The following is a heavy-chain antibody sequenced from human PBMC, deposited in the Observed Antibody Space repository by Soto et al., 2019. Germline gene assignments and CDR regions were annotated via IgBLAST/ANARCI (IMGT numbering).Heavy chain of an antibody. V-gene: IGHV1-2*02. D-gene: IGHD6-13*01. J-gene: IGHJ4*01. CDR3: ARVLQSSWYIQNFDP. CDR1: GYTFTDYY. Sequence: ASVKVSCKASGYTFTDYYMHWVRQAPGQGLEWMGWINPESGDTDYAQKFQGRVTMTRDTSISTAYMELSRLRSDDSAVYYCARVLQSSWYIQNFDPWGQGTLVTVSS. CDR2: INPESGDT.